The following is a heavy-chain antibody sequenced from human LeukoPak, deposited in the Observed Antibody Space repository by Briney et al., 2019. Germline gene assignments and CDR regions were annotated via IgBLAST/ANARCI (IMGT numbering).Heavy chain of an antibody. J-gene: IGHJ3*02. D-gene: IGHD4-17*01. V-gene: IGHV4-38-2*02. CDR2: IYYSGST. Sequence: SETLSLTCSVSGYSISSGYYWGWIRQPPGKGLEWIGYIYYSGSTNYNPSLKSRVTISVDTSKNQFSLKLSSVTAADTAVYYCARHLYAVTTGLDAFDIWGQGTMVTVSS. CDR1: GYSISSGYY. CDR3: ARHLYAVTTGLDAFDI.